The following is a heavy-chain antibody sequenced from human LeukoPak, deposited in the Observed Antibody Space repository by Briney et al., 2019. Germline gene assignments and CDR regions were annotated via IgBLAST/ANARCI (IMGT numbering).Heavy chain of an antibody. J-gene: IGHJ4*02. D-gene: IGHD5-12*01. Sequence: GGSLRLSCAASGFTFSSYSMNWVRQAPGKGLEWVSTISGSGSHTYHADSVKGRFTISRDNSRDTLYLQMNSLRAEDTAVYYCAKFFRRVATLWEYYDCWGQGTLVTVSS. CDR1: GFTFSSYS. CDR3: AKFFRRVATLWEYYDC. CDR2: ISGSGSHT. V-gene: IGHV3-23*01.